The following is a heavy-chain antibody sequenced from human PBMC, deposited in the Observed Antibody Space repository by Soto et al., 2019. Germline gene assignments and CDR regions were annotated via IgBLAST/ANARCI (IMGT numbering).Heavy chain of an antibody. CDR3: AKGRRDGYNPPFGD. J-gene: IGHJ4*02. V-gene: IGHV3-30*18. CDR2: ISYDGSNK. D-gene: IGHD3-10*01. Sequence: QVQLVESGGGVVQPGRSLRLSCAASGFTFSSYGMHWVRQAPGKGLEWVAVISYDGSNKYYADSVKGRFTIYRDNSKNTLYLQMNSLRAEDTAVYYCAKGRRDGYNPPFGDRGQGTLVTVSS. CDR1: GFTFSSYG.